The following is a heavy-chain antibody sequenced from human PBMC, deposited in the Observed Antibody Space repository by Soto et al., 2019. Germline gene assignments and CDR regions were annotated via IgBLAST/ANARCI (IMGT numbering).Heavy chain of an antibody. CDR2: IYWDGDE. J-gene: IGHJ4*02. Sequence: QITLKESGPTLVKPTQTLTLTCTFSGFSLSTSAAGVGWIRQPPGKALEWLALIYWDGDERYSPSLKSRLTITKDTSKNQVVLTMTNMEPADTATYSCAHGSCTSADCYPNPYLDYWGQGILVTVSS. D-gene: IGHD2-2*01. CDR3: AHGSCTSADCYPNPYLDY. V-gene: IGHV2-5*02. CDR1: GFSLSTSAAG.